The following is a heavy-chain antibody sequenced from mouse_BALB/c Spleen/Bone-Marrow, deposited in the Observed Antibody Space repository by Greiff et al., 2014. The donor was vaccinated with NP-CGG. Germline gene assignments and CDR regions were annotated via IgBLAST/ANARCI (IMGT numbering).Heavy chain of an antibody. CDR2: INPSSGYT. Sequence: QVQLQQSGAELARPGASVKMSCKASGYTFTSFTIHWVKQRPGQGLEWIGYINPSSGYTNYNQNFKDKATLTADKSASTAYMQLNSLTSEDSAVYYCARRDYGPFYALDYWGQGTSVTVSS. CDR3: ARRDYGPFYALDY. V-gene: IGHV1-4*01. CDR1: GYTFTSFT. J-gene: IGHJ4*01. D-gene: IGHD1-2*01.